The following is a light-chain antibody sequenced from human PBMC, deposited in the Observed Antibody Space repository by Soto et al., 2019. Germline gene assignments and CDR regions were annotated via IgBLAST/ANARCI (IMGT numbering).Light chain of an antibody. CDR1: QSVSSY. CDR3: QQRSSWPFT. V-gene: IGKV3-11*01. Sequence: EIVLTQSPATLSLSPGERATLSCRASQSVSSYLAWYQQKPGQAPRLLIYDASNRATGIPARFSGSGSGTDFTLTISSQEPEDFAVYYCQQRSSWPFTFGGGTKVEIK. CDR2: DAS. J-gene: IGKJ4*01.